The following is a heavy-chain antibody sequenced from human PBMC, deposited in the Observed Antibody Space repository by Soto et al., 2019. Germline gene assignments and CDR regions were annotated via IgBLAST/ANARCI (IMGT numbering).Heavy chain of an antibody. CDR2: ISWNSGII. Sequence: EVQLVESGGGLVQPGRSLRLSCAASGFTFDDYAMHWVRQAPGKGLEWVSGISWNSGIIDYADSGKGRFTISRDNAKNSLYLQMNSLRAEDTALYYCAKGYSYGVLEPLGYWGQGTLVTVSS. V-gene: IGHV3-9*01. J-gene: IGHJ4*02. CDR3: AKGYSYGVLEPLGY. D-gene: IGHD5-18*01. CDR1: GFTFDDYA.